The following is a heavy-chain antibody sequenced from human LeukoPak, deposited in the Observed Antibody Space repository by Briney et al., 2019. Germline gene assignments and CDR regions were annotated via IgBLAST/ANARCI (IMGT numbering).Heavy chain of an antibody. J-gene: IGHJ4*02. D-gene: IGHD3-10*01. CDR3: ARVSREIWFGELFYFDY. CDR2: INPDSGGT. V-gene: IGHV1-2*02. Sequence: ASVKVSCKTSGYTFTAYYMHWVRQAPGQRLEWMGWINPDSGGTNYAQKFQGRVTMSRDTSISTAYMELSRLRSDDTAVYYCARVSREIWFGELFYFDYWGQGTLVTVSS. CDR1: GYTFTAYY.